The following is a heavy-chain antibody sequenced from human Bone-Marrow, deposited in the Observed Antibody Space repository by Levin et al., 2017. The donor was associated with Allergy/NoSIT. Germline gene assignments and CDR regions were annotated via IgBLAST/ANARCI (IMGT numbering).Heavy chain of an antibody. Sequence: SETLSLTCAVSGGSISSLHWWTWVRQAPGKGLEWIGEIYESGSTKYNSSLKSRVTISVDKSKNQFSLKLSSVTAADTAVYFCARDPAKQGLAPFDYWGQGILVTVSS. V-gene: IGHV4-4*02. J-gene: IGHJ4*02. CDR3: ARDPAKQGLAPFDY. CDR1: GGSISSLHW. CDR2: IYESGST. D-gene: IGHD6-19*01.